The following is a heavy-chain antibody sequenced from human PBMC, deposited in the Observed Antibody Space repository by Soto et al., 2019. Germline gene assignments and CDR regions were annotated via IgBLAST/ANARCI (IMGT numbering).Heavy chain of an antibody. CDR2: IIPILGIA. J-gene: IGHJ4*02. D-gene: IGHD6-13*01. Sequence: QVQLVQSGAEVKKPGSSVKVSCKASGGTFSSYTISWVRQAPGQGLEWMGRIIPILGIANYAQKFEGRVTITADKSTRTAYMELSSLRSEDTAVYYCASTGYSNPSMCDYWGQGSLVTVSS. CDR1: GGTFSSYT. CDR3: ASTGYSNPSMCDY. V-gene: IGHV1-69*02.